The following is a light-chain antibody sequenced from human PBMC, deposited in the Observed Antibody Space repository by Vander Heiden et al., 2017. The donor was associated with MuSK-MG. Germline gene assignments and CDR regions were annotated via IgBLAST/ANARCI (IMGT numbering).Light chain of an antibody. CDR3: QQRDSTPKT. V-gene: IGKV1-39*01. J-gene: IGKJ1*01. Sequence: DIQMTQFPSSLSASVGDRVTITCRASQSISSYLNWYQQKPGKAPKLLIYAASSLQSGVPSRFSGSGSGTDFTLTISRLQPEDFATYYRQQRDSTPKTCGQGTKVEIK. CDR1: QSISSY. CDR2: AAS.